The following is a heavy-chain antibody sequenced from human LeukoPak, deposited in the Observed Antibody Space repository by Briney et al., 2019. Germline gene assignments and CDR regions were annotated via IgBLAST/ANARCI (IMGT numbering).Heavy chain of an antibody. V-gene: IGHV4-39*01. CDR2: IHYSGST. D-gene: IGHD1-1*01. J-gene: IGHJ2*01. Sequence: PSETLSLTCTVSGGSISSSSYYWGWIRQPPGKGLEWIGSIHYSGSTYYNPSLKSRVTISVDTSKNQFSLKLSSVTAADTAVYYCARLRERIWYFDLWGRGTLVTVSS. CDR3: ARLRERIWYFDL. CDR1: GGSISSSSYY.